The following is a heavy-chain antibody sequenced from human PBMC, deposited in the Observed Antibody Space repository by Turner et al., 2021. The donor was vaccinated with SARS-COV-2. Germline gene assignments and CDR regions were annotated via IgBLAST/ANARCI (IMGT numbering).Heavy chain of an antibody. CDR3: AGDQGEGDTPMVTYYYCMDV. J-gene: IGHJ6*02. CDR2: ISSSSSTI. Sequence: EVQLVESGGGLVQPGGSLSLSCAASGFTFSSFSMNWVRQAPGKGLEWVSDISSSSSTIYYADSVKGRFTISRDNAKNSLYLQMNSLRDEDTAVYYCAGDQGEGDTPMVTYYYCMDVWGQGTTVTVSS. V-gene: IGHV3-48*02. D-gene: IGHD5-18*01. CDR1: GFTFSSFS.